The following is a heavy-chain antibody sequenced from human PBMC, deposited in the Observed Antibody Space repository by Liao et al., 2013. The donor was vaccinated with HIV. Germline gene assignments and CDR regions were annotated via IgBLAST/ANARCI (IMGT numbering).Heavy chain of an antibody. D-gene: IGHD2/OR15-2a*01. Sequence: QVQLQESGPGLVKPSETLSLTCTVSGGSISSYYWNWIRQPPGKGLEWIGYIYYSGSTNYNPSLKSRVTISVDTSKNQFSLKLYSVTAADTAVYYCARHGPEYAYYYMDVWGRGITVTVSS. V-gene: IGHV4-59*08. CDR1: GGSISSYY. J-gene: IGHJ6*03. CDR3: ARHGPEYAYYYMDV. CDR2: IYYSGST.